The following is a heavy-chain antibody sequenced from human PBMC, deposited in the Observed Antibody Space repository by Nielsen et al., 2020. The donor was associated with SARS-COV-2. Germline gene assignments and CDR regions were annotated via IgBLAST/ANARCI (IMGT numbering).Heavy chain of an antibody. CDR2: INAGNGNT. CDR3: ARRGDGYKPGRYYYYGMDV. Sequence: ASVKVSCKASGYTFTSYAMHWVRQAPGQRLEWMGWINAGNGNTKYSQKFQGRVTITRDTSASTAYMELSSLRSEDTAVYYCARRGDGYKPGRYYYYGMDVWGQGTTVTVSS. CDR1: GYTFTSYA. D-gene: IGHD5-24*01. V-gene: IGHV1-3*01. J-gene: IGHJ6*02.